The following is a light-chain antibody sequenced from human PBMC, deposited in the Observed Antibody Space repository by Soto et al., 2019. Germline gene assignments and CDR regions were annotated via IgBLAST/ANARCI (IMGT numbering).Light chain of an antibody. CDR1: QTIDTW. CDR2: KAS. J-gene: IGKJ1*01. CDR3: QHYRFYSRT. Sequence: DIQMTQSPSTLSASIGDGVTITCRASQTIDTWLAWYQQKPGKAPKLLIYKASGLQTGVPARFSGSGSRTEFTLTISSRQPDDFAPCYCQHYRFYSRTFGQGTKVEVK. V-gene: IGKV1-5*03.